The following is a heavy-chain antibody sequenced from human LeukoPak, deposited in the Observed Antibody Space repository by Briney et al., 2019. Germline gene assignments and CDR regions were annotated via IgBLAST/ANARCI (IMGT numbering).Heavy chain of an antibody. CDR3: TRTSASTAIDY. V-gene: IGHV4-59*01. Sequence: SETLSLTCTVSGGSISNYYWSGIRQSPGKRLEWIGYIYYSGSPNYNPSLKSRVTMSLDTSRNQFSLKLSSVTAADTAVYYCTRTSASTAIDYWGPGTLVTVSS. CDR1: GGSISNYY. J-gene: IGHJ4*02. CDR2: IYYSGSP. D-gene: IGHD5/OR15-5a*01.